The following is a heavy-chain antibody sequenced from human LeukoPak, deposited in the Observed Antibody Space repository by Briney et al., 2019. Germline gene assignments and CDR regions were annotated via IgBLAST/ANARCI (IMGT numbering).Heavy chain of an antibody. J-gene: IGHJ4*02. CDR2: IYYSGST. V-gene: IGHV4-59*01. Sequence: SETLSLTCSVSGGSISSFHWSWLRPPPGKGLEWIGNIYYSGSTNYNPSLKSRVTISVDTSKNQFSLKLSSVTAADTAVYYCVRGVGGEYFFFDRWGQGALVTVSA. CDR3: VRGVGGEYFFFDR. CDR1: GGSISSFH. D-gene: IGHD1-26*01.